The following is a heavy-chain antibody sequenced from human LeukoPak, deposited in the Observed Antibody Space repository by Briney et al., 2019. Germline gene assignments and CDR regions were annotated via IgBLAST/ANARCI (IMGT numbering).Heavy chain of an antibody. CDR1: GFTFSSYS. D-gene: IGHD1-26*01. CDR3: ARAHSGSSLFDY. V-gene: IGHV3-21*01. J-gene: IGHJ4*02. CDR2: ISSSSSYI. Sequence: GGCLRLSCAASGFTFSSYSMNWVRQAPGKGLEWVSSISSSSSYIYYADSVKGRFTISRDNAKNSLYLQMNSLRAEDTAVYYCARAHSGSSLFDYWGQGTLVTVSS.